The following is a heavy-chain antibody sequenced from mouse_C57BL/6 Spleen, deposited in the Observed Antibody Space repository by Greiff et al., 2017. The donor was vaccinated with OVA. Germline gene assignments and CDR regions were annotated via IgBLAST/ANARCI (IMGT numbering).Heavy chain of an antibody. CDR3: ARLSDSYYIDY. CDR2: IDTSDSET. Sequence: VQLQHPGAELVRPGSSVKLSCKASGYTFTSYWMHWVKQRPIQGLAWIANIDTSDSETHYNQKFKDKATLTVDKSSSTAYMQLSSLTAEDSAVYYCARLSDSYYIDYWGQGTTLTVSS. D-gene: IGHD2-4*01. J-gene: IGHJ2*01. CDR1: GYTFTSYW. V-gene: IGHV1-52*01.